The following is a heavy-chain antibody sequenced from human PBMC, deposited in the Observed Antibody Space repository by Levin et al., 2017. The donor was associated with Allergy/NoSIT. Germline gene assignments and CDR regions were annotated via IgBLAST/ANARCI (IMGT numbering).Heavy chain of an antibody. Sequence: TPSETLSLTCTVSGDSITRGDNYWSWIRQYPGKGLEWIGFISYSGHAHYNPSLKSRLSMSLDTSKNQFSLSLTSVTVADTAVYYCARDECAWFGECYGMDDWGQGTTVIVSS. D-gene: IGHD3-10*01. V-gene: IGHV4-31*03. CDR3: ARDECAWFGECYGMDD. CDR2: ISYSGHA. CDR1: GDSITRGDNY. J-gene: IGHJ6*02.